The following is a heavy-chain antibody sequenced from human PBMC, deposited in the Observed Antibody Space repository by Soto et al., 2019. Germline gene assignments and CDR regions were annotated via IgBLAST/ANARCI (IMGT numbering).Heavy chain of an antibody. CDR3: ARALYYDFWSGYYFDY. J-gene: IGHJ4*02. CDR2: IYYSGST. V-gene: IGHV4-59*01. D-gene: IGHD3-3*01. CDR1: GGSISSYY. Sequence: SETLSLTCTVSGGSISSYYWSWIRQPPGKGLEWIGYIYYSGSTNYNPSLKSRVTISVDTYKNQFSLKRSSVTAADTAVYYCARALYYDFWSGYYFDYWGQGTLVTVSS.